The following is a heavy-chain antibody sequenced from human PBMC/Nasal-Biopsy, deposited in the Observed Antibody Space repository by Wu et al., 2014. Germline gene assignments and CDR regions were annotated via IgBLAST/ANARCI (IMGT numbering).Heavy chain of an antibody. V-gene: IGHV2-70*04. J-gene: IGHJ4*02. CDR2: IDWDDDK. CDR1: GFLVSTPRTR. Sequence: ALVKPTQTLTLTCTFSGFLVSTPRTRVSWIRQPPGKALEWLARIDWDDDKFYSTSLKTRLTISKDASKNQVVLTMANMDPVDTATYYCARTRPTNPNVRTLYYFDYWGQGIRVTVSS. CDR3: ARTRPTNPNVRTLYYFDY. D-gene: IGHD3-10*02.